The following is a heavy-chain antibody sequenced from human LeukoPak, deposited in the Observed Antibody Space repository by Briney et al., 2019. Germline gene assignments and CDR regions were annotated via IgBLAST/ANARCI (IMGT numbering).Heavy chain of an antibody. CDR1: YX. CDR2: IYHSGST. J-gene: IGHJ6*01. CDR3: XXXXXXXXXXXXXXXXXXXSXMDV. Sequence: YXXXXIRQPPGXXXXXIGSIYHSGSTYYNPSLKXRVTISVDTSKNQFSLKLSSVTAADTGVYYCXXXXXXXXXXXXXXXXXXXSXMDV. V-gene: IGHV4-38-2*01.